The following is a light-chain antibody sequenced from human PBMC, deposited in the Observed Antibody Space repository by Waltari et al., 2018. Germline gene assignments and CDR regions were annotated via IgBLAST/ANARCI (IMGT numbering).Light chain of an antibody. CDR1: TGAVTSGHY. CDR3: LLYYGGLWV. Sequence: QTVVNQEPSLTVSPGGTITLTCSSSTGAVTSGHYPNRFQQKPGQAPRPLIYSTSNKPSWTPARFSGSLLGGKASLTLSGVQPEDEAEYYCLLYYGGLWVFGGGTKLTVL. CDR2: STS. J-gene: IGLJ3*02. V-gene: IGLV7-43*01.